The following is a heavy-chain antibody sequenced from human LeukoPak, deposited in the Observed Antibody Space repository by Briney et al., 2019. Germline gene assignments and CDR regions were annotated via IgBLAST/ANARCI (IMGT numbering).Heavy chain of an antibody. D-gene: IGHD2-8*01. Sequence: SVKVSCKASGGTFSSYAISWVRQAPGQGLEWMGGIIPIFGTANYAQKFQGRVTITADESTSTAYTELSSLRSEDTAVYYCAGIGMVAPFDYWGQGTLVTVSS. CDR1: GGTFSSYA. J-gene: IGHJ4*02. CDR3: AGIGMVAPFDY. CDR2: IIPIFGTA. V-gene: IGHV1-69*01.